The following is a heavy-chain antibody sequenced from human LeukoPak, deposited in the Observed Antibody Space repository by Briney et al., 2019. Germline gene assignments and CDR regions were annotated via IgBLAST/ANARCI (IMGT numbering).Heavy chain of an antibody. J-gene: IGHJ4*02. V-gene: IGHV4-31*03. CDR2: IYYSGST. D-gene: IGHD6-19*01. CDR1: GRSISSGGYY. Sequence: PSQTLSLTCTVSGRSISSGGYYWSWIRQHPGKVLEWIGYIYYSGSTYYNPSLKSRVTISVDTSKNQFSLKLSSVTAADTAVYYCARARLGVAFDYWGQGTLVTVSS. CDR3: ARARLGVAFDY.